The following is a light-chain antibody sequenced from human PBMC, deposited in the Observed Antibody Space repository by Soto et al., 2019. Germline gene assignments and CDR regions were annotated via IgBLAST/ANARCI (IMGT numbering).Light chain of an antibody. CDR2: DVS. CDR1: SSDVGGYNY. V-gene: IGLV2-14*01. J-gene: IGLJ1*01. CDR3: SSYTSSSTLYYV. Sequence: QSVLTQPASVSGSPGQSITISCTGTSSDVGGYNYVSWYQQHPGEAPKLMIYDVSNRPSGVSNRFSGSKSGNTASLTISGLQAEDEADYYCSSYTSSSTLYYVFGTGTKVTVL.